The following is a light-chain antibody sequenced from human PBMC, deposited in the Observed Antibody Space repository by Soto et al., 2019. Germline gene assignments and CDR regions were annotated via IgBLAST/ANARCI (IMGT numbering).Light chain of an antibody. CDR1: QSVSNN. V-gene: IGKV3-15*01. CDR3: QQYSKWPT. CDR2: GAS. Sequence: EMVMTQSPATLSLSPGERATLSCRASQSVSNNLAWYQQKPGQAPRLLIYGASTRATGLPARFSGSGSGTEFTLTISSPQSEDFAVYYCQQYSKWPTFGQGTKVEIK. J-gene: IGKJ1*01.